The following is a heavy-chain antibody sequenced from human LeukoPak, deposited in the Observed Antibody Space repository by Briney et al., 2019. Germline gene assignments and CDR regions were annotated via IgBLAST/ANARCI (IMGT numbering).Heavy chain of an antibody. V-gene: IGHV4-59*08. CDR2: IHYSGST. D-gene: IGHD6-19*01. CDR1: GGTISSYY. J-gene: IGHJ4*02. Sequence: SETLSLTCTVSGGTISSYYWNWIRHPPGKGLEGIGYIHYSGSTKYNPSLKSRVTISVDTSKNQFSLKLSSVTAADTAVYYCARWYSSGWAFDYWGQGTLVTVSS. CDR3: ARWYSSGWAFDY.